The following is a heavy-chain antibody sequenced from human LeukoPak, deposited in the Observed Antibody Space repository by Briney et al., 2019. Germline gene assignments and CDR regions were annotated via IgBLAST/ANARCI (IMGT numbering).Heavy chain of an antibody. CDR2: IYHSGST. V-gene: IGHV4-4*02. D-gene: IGHD6-19*01. Sequence: SGPLSLTCAVSGGSISSSNWWSWVRQPPGKGLEWIGEIYHSGSTNYNPSLKSRVTISVDKSKNQFSLKLSSVTAADTAVYYCARDRDSSGWSLDYWGQGTLVTVSS. CDR3: ARDRDSSGWSLDY. J-gene: IGHJ4*02. CDR1: GGSISSSNW.